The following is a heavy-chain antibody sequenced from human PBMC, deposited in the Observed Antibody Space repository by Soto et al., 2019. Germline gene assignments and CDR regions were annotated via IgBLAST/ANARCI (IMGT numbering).Heavy chain of an antibody. D-gene: IGHD3-3*01. CDR1: GFSLTTSGVG. V-gene: IGHV2-5*02. CDR2: IYWDDDK. J-gene: IGHJ4*02. Sequence: QITLNESGPTQVNPRQTLTLTCTFSGFSLTTSGVGVGWIRQSPGKAPEWLALIYWDDDKRYSPSLKSRLTITKDSSKTQVVLTMADLHPADTATYYCAHRVLRTVFGLVTTTAIYFDFCGQGTPVAVSS. CDR3: AHRVLRTVFGLVTTTAIYFDF.